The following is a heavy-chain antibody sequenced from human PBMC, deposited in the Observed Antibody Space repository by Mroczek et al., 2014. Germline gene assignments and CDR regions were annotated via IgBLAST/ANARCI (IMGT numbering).Heavy chain of an antibody. Sequence: QVQLQQSGAGLLKPSETLSLTCAVYGGSFSGYYWSWIRQPPGKGLEWIGEINHSGSTNYNPSLKSRVTISVDTSKNQFSLKLSSVTAADTAVYYCARGLKTPGIAVAGNPRVGYYYYVRYGRRGAKGPRSTVS. CDR2: INHSGST. J-gene: IGHJ6*02. D-gene: IGHD6-19*01. CDR3: ARGLKTPGIAVAGNPRVGYYYYVRYGRR. CDR1: GGSFSGYY. V-gene: IGHV4-34*01.